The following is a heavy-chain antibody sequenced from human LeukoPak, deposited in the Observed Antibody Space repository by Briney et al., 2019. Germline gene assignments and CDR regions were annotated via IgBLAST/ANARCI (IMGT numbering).Heavy chain of an antibody. V-gene: IGHV4-61*02. CDR1: GGSISSGSYY. CDR3: AKDLEEVPAAMPRSVLLWFGESLFDY. Sequence: SETLSLTCTVSGGSISSGSYYWSWIRQPAGKGLEWIGRIYTTGSTNYNPSLKSRLTISVDTSKNQFSLKLRSVTAADTAVYYCAKDLEEVPAAMPRSVLLWFGESLFDYWGQGTLVTVSS. D-gene: IGHD3-10*01. J-gene: IGHJ4*02. CDR2: IYTTGST.